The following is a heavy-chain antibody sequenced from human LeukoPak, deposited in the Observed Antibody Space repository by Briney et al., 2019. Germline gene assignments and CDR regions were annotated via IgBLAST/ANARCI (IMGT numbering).Heavy chain of an antibody. Sequence: ASVKVYCKASGGTFSSYAISWVRQAPGQGLEWMGGIIPIFGTANYAQKFQGRVTITADESTSTAYMELSSLRSEDTAVYYCARDQGIAALHFFGYYYGMDVWGQGTTVTVSS. CDR2: IIPIFGTA. D-gene: IGHD6-13*01. J-gene: IGHJ6*02. CDR1: GGTFSSYA. V-gene: IGHV1-69*13. CDR3: ARDQGIAALHFFGYYYGMDV.